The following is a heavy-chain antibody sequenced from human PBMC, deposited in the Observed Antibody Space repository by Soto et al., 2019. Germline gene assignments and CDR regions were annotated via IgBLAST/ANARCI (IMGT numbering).Heavy chain of an antibody. CDR2: INPNTGST. D-gene: IGHD1-1*01. V-gene: IGHV1-46*01. J-gene: IGHJ6*02. CDR1: GYTFTSYY. CDR3: GRNTIVALPFPYYGRDV. Sequence: ASVKVSCKASGYTFTSYYIHWVRQAPGQGLEWMGIINPNTGSTSSTQRFRGRLTIDRDTSTSTVYMELSSLGSEDTAVYYCGRNTIVALPFPYYGRDVGAQGTPVTVPS.